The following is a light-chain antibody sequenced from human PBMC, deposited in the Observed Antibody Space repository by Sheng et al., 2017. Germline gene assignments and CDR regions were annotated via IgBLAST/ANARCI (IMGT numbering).Light chain of an antibody. CDR2: GAS. Sequence: ETVMTQSPGTLSVSPGERATLSCRASESVGTNLAWYQQKPGQAPXLLIYGASIRATGFPGRFXGSGSETEFTLTISSLQSEDFAVYHCQQYANWPITFGQGTRLEIK. CDR1: ESVGTN. J-gene: IGKJ5*01. V-gene: IGKV3-15*01. CDR3: QQYANWPIT.